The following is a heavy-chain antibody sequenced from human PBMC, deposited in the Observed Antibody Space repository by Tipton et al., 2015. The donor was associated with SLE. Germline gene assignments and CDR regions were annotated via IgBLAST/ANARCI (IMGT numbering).Heavy chain of an antibody. CDR3: ARDKGAYSPLRSDAFDI. D-gene: IGHD4-11*01. J-gene: IGHJ3*02. V-gene: IGHV4-59*11. CDR2: IYYSGRP. Sequence: TLSLTCTVSGGSISSHYWTWIRQPPGKGLEWIGYIYYSGRPNYNPSLNSRVPISVETSKNQFSLKLSSVTAADTAVYYCARDKGAYSPLRSDAFDIWGQGTMVTVSS. CDR1: GGSISSHY.